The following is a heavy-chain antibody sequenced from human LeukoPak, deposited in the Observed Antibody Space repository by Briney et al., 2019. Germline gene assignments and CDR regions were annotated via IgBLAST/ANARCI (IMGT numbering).Heavy chain of an antibody. CDR1: GGSIDSSNYY. V-gene: IGHV4-39*01. D-gene: IGHD2-21*01. CDR2: INHSGST. CDR3: ARQMELGMWSAFDI. Sequence: SETLSLTCSVSGGSIDSSNYYWSWIRQPPGKGLEWIGEINHSGSTNYNPSLKSRVTISVDTSKNQFSLKLSSVTAADTAVYYCARQMELGMWSAFDIWGQGTMVTVSS. J-gene: IGHJ3*02.